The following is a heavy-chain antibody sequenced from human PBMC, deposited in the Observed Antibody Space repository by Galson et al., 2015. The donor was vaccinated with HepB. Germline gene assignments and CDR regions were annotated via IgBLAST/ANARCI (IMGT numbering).Heavy chain of an antibody. J-gene: IGHJ1*01. CDR1: GFNFDNYA. CDR2: VSWNSGNI. D-gene: IGHD6-13*01. CDR3: AKGPGAAAGKGHFQH. V-gene: IGHV3-9*01. Sequence: SLRLSCAASGFNFDNYAMHWVRQAPGKGLEWVSGVSWNSGNIDHADSVKGRFTISRDNAKDSLYLQMNSSTVEDTASYYCAKGPGAAAGKGHFQHWGQGILVIVSS.